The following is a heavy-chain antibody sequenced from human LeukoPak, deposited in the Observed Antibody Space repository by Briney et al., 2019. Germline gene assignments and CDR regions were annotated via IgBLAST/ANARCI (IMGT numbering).Heavy chain of an antibody. D-gene: IGHD3-10*01. V-gene: IGHV3-74*01. J-gene: IGHJ4*02. CDR2: INSDGSST. CDR1: GFTFSSYW. CDR3: ARVRAGYYYGSGYFDY. Sequence: PGGSLRLSCAASGFTFSSYWMHWVRQAPGKGLVWVSRINSDGSSTSYADSVKGRFTISRDNAKNTLYLQMNSLRAEDTAVHYCARVRAGYYYGSGYFDYWDQGTLVTVSS.